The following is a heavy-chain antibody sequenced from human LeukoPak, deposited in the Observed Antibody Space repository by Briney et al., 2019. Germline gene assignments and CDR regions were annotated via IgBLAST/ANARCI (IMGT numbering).Heavy chain of an antibody. CDR2: IYSGGST. V-gene: IGHV3-66*02. J-gene: IGHJ4*02. CDR1: GFTVSSNY. CDR3: ARGDYYYDSSGYLGLDY. D-gene: IGHD3-22*01. Sequence: GGSLRLSCAASGFTVSSNYMSWVRQAPGKGLEWVSVIYSGGSTYYADSVKGRFTISRDNSKNTLYLQMNSLRAEDTAVYYCARGDYYYDSSGYLGLDYWGQGTLVTVSS.